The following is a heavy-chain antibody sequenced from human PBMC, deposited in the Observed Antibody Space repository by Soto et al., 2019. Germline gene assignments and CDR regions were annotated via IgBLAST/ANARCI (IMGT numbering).Heavy chain of an antibody. J-gene: IGHJ4*02. V-gene: IGHV1-69*01. CDR2: IIPIFGTA. Sequence: ATVKVSCKASGYSFTNFHIHWVRQAPGQGLEWMGGIIPIFGTANYAQKFQGRVTITADESTSTAYMELSSLRSEDTAVYYCARSENLYGSGSPLDYWGQGTLVTVSS. CDR1: GYSFTNFH. CDR3: ARSENLYGSGSPLDY. D-gene: IGHD3-10*01.